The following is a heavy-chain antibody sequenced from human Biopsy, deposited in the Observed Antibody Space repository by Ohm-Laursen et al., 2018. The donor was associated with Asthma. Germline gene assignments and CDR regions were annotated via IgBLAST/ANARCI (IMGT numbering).Heavy chain of an antibody. CDR2: MSFDGRQT. V-gene: IGHV3-30*03. Sequence: SLRLSCSASGFVFRSHAMHWVRQAPGKGLEWVAVMSFDGRQTYYADSVKGRFTISGDNSKNTLYLQMNSLRAEDTAVYYCARDAWELQKPYAYYFDYWGQGTLVTVSS. CDR1: GFVFRSHA. D-gene: IGHD1-26*01. J-gene: IGHJ4*02. CDR3: ARDAWELQKPYAYYFDY.